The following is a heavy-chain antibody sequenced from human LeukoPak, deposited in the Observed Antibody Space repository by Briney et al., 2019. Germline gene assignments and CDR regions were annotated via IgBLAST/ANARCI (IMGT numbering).Heavy chain of an antibody. CDR3: ARQIASAGTAGFDF. V-gene: IGHV4-4*07. J-gene: IGHJ4*02. Sequence: ASETLSLTCTVSGGSISSYYWSWIRQPAGKGLEWIGRIYSTGSTNYNPSLKSRATMSVDTSKNQFSLGLRSVTAADTAVYYCARQIASAGTAGFDFWGQGALVTVSS. CDR1: GGSISSYY. D-gene: IGHD6-13*01. CDR2: IYSTGST.